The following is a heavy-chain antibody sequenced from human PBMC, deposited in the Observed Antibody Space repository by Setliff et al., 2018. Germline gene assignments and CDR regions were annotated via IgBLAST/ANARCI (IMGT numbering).Heavy chain of an antibody. D-gene: IGHD5-18*01. J-gene: IGHJ6*03. V-gene: IGHV1-46*01. CDR3: AREGVDTRSSTDYRYYMDL. Sequence: ASVKVSCKASGYTLTNYYMHWVRQAPGQGLEWMGIINPSGGLTRYAQKFQGRVTMTRDTSTSTVYMELSSLRFEDTAVYYCAREGVDTRSSTDYRYYMDLWGKGTTVTVS. CDR2: INPSGGLT. CDR1: GYTLTNYY.